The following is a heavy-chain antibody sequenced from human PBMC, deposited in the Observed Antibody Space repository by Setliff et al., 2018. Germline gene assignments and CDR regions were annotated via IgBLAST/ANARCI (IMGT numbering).Heavy chain of an antibody. V-gene: IGHV4-39*07. J-gene: IGHJ6*02. Sequence: SETLSLTCTVSGGSISSSSYYSGWIRQPPGKGLEWIGSIYYIGSTYYNPSLKIRVTISVETSKNQFSLKLSSVTAADTAVYYFARVSQYSSGWYYYYYYGMDVWGQGTTVTVSS. D-gene: IGHD6-19*01. CDR3: ARVSQYSSGWYYYYYYGMDV. CDR1: GGSISSSSYY. CDR2: IYYIGST.